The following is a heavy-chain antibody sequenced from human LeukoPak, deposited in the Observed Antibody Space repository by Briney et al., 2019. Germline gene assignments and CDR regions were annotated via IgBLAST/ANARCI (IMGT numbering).Heavy chain of an antibody. D-gene: IGHD3-10*01. CDR1: GGTLSNYA. CDR3: AGESFSRRAGITMVRGVITY. CDR2: IIPILDTT. Sequence: GASVKVSCKASGGTLSNYAINWVRQAPGQGLEWMGRIIPILDTTNYAQKFQDRVTIITDESTSTAYMELITLRSGDTAVYYCAGESFSRRAGITMVRGVITYWGQGTLVTVSS. V-gene: IGHV1-69*11. J-gene: IGHJ4*02.